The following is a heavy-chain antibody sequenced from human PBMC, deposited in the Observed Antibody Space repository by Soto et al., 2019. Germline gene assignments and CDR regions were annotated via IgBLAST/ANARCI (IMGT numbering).Heavy chain of an antibody. Sequence: GESLKISCKGSGYSFTSYWIGWVRQMPGKGLEWMGIIYPGDSDTRYSPSFQGQVTISADKSISTAYLQWSSLKASDTVMYYCASRSIAAPRYYYYMDVWGKGTTVTVSS. D-gene: IGHD6-6*01. CDR3: ASRSIAAPRYYYYMDV. CDR2: IYPGDSDT. J-gene: IGHJ6*03. V-gene: IGHV5-51*01. CDR1: GYSFTSYW.